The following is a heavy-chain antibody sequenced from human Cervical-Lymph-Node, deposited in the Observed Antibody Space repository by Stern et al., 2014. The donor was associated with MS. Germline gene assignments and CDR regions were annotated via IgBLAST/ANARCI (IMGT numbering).Heavy chain of an antibody. Sequence: EVQLVESGGGLVHPGRSLRLSCAGSGFNFDDYGMHWVRQAPGKGLEWVSGISWNSDKIVYAESVKGRVTISRDNDKDSLYLQMDSLRVEDTALYYCAKDRTSSSWGVDYWGQGSLVTVSS. CDR1: GFNFDDYG. CDR2: ISWNSDKI. J-gene: IGHJ4*02. V-gene: IGHV3-9*01. CDR3: AKDRTSSSWGVDY. D-gene: IGHD6-13*01.